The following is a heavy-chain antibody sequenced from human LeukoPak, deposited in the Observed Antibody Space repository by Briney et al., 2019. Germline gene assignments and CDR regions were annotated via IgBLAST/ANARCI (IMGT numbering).Heavy chain of an antibody. CDR3: ARGGNSSWDY. CDR2: IKPDGTEK. Sequence: GGSLRLSCAASGFVFSNYWMSWVRQAPGKGLEWVANIKPDGTEKYYVDSLKGRFTISRDNAKNSLYLQMNSLRVEDTAVYYCARGGNSSWDYWGQGTLVTVSS. J-gene: IGHJ4*02. V-gene: IGHV3-7*01. D-gene: IGHD6-6*01. CDR1: GFVFSNYW.